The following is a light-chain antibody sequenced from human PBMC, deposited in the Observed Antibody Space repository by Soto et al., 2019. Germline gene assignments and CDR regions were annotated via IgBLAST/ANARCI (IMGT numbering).Light chain of an antibody. CDR3: QQYGGSPPYT. CDR1: QSVTSSY. CDR2: GAS. V-gene: IGKV3-20*01. J-gene: IGKJ2*01. Sequence: EIVLTQSPGTLALSPGERATLSCRASQSVTSSYLAWYQQKPGQAPRLLIYGASSRATGIPDRFSGSGSETDLTLTISRLEPEDFAVYYCQQYGGSPPYTFGQGTKLEIK.